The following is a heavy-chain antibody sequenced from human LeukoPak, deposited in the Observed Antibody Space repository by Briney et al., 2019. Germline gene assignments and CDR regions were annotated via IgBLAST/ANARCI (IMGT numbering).Heavy chain of an antibody. CDR3: ARVGYCSGGSCYYFDY. J-gene: IGHJ4*02. CDR2: INQDESAK. Sequence: PGGSLRLSCAASGFTFSRYWMSWVRQAPGKGLEWVASINQDESAKFYVDSVKGRFTISRDNAKNSLYLQMNSLRAEDTAVYYCARVGYCSGGSCYYFDYWGQGTLVTVSS. D-gene: IGHD2-15*01. CDR1: GFTFSRYW. V-gene: IGHV3-7*01.